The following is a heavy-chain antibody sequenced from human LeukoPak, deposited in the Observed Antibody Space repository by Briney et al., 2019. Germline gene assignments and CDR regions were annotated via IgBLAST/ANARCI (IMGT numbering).Heavy chain of an antibody. CDR2: INPSGGST. V-gene: IGHV1-46*01. CDR1: GYTFTSYY. Sequence: ASVKVSCKASGYTFTSYYMHWVRQAPGQGLEWMGIINPSGGSTSYAQKFQGRVTVTRDTSTSTVYMELSSLRSEDTAVYYCARDLVLVAATSTFDIWGQGTMVTVSS. J-gene: IGHJ3*02. D-gene: IGHD2-15*01. CDR3: ARDLVLVAATSTFDI.